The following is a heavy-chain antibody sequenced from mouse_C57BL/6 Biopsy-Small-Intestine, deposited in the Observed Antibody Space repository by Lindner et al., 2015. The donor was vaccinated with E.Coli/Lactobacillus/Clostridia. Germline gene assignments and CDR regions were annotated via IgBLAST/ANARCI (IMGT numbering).Heavy chain of an antibody. J-gene: IGHJ2*01. Sequence: VQLQESGTELVRPGASVKLSCKASGYIFSNHWIGWIKQRPGHGLEWIGDIYPGGGYTNYNEKFKGKATLTADRSSNTAHMQLNSLTSEDSAVYYCARGTDYFDFWGQGTTLTVSS. CDR3: ARGTDYFDF. V-gene: IGHV1-63*02. CDR1: GYIFSNHW. CDR2: IYPGGGYT. D-gene: IGHD3-3*01.